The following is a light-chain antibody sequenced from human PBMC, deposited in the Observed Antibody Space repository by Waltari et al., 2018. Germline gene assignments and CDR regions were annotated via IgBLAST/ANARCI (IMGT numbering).Light chain of an antibody. CDR3: QHYLRLPVT. Sequence: SCRASESVSSALAWYPQKPGQAPRLLIYGASTRATGIPDRFSGSGSGTDFSLTISKLEPDDFAVYYCQHYLRLPVTFGQGTTVEI. J-gene: IGKJ1*01. CDR2: GAS. V-gene: IGKV3-20*01. CDR1: ESVSSA.